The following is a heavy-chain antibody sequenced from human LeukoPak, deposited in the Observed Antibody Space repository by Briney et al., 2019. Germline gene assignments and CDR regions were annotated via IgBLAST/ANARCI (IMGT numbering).Heavy chain of an antibody. J-gene: IGHJ4*02. D-gene: IGHD5-18*01. CDR2: IFGSSGSP. Sequence: QPEGSLRLSCEASGFTFGSHAMYWVRQAPGKGLEWVAGIFGSSGSPHYADPVKGRFTISRDNSRNTVYLQINSLRAEDTAVYYCGKTTVGYSSGQKPAWPVDYWGQGTLVTVSS. CDR1: GFTFGSHA. CDR3: GKTTVGYSSGQKPAWPVDY. V-gene: IGHV3-23*01.